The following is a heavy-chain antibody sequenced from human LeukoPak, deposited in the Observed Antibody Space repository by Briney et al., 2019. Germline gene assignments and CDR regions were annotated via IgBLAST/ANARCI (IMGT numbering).Heavy chain of an antibody. Sequence: ASVKVSCKASGYTFTGYYMHWVRQAPGQGLEWMGWINLNSGGTNYAQKFQDRVTMTRDTSISTAYMELSRLRSDDTAVCYCARVYNTISDYYDYWGQGTLVTVSS. D-gene: IGHD2/OR15-2a*01. CDR1: GYTFTGYY. CDR2: INLNSGGT. J-gene: IGHJ4*02. V-gene: IGHV1-2*02. CDR3: ARVYNTISDYYDY.